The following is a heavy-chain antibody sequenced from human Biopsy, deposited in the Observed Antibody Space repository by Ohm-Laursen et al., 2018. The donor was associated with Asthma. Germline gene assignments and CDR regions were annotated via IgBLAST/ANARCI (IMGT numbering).Heavy chain of an antibody. CDR3: ASPVNRAFGGYEWAAVFDY. Sequence: SQTLSLTCTVSGASIRGSGSYWAWIRQAPGKGPEWIGTTHYRGSTFYKPPLRSRVTMSLDTSTNQFSLRLRSVTATDTAVYYCASPVNRAFGGYEWAAVFDYWGQGILVTVSS. D-gene: IGHD5-12*01. V-gene: IGHV4-39*01. CDR1: GASIRGSGSY. CDR2: THYRGST. J-gene: IGHJ4*02.